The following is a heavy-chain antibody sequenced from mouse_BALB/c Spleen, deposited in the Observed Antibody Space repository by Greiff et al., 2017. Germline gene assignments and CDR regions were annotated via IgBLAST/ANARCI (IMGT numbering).Heavy chain of an antibody. Sequence: QVQLQQPGAELVKPGASVKLSCKASGYTFTSYWMHWVKQRPGQGLEWIGEINPSNGRTNYNEKFKSKATLTVDKSSSTAYMQLSSLTSEDSAVYYCARRTYYRYDVYAMDYWGQGTSVTVSS. CDR3: ARRTYYRYDVYAMDY. D-gene: IGHD2-14*01. V-gene: IGHV1S81*02. CDR2: INPSNGRT. CDR1: GYTFTSYW. J-gene: IGHJ4*01.